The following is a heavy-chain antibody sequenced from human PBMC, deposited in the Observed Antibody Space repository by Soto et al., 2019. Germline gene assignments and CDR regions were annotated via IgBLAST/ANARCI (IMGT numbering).Heavy chain of an antibody. D-gene: IGHD2-15*01. CDR1: GDSIRNNA. J-gene: IGHJ4*02. CDR3: ARDQGLCSGGSCWGYFDY. V-gene: IGHV1-3*01. CDR2: INAANGNT. Sequence: ASVKPSCKACGDSIRNNAIHWVRQAPKQRLEWMGWINAANGNTKYSQKFQGRVTITRDTSASTAYMELSSLRSEDTAVYYCARDQGLCSGGSCWGYFDYWGQGTLVTVSS.